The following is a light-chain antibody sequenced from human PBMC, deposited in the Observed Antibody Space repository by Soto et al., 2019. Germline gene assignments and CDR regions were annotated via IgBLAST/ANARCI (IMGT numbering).Light chain of an antibody. CDR2: DAS. CDR3: HQRSHWAPIT. Sequence: VITQSPASLSASPGERGTLSCRASQNIRSSLAWYQQSPGQAPKPLIYDASNRANGIPPRFSGSGSGTDFTLTISSLEPEDFAVYICHQRSHWAPITLGQGPRLE. J-gene: IGKJ5*01. CDR1: QNIRSS. V-gene: IGKV3-11*01.